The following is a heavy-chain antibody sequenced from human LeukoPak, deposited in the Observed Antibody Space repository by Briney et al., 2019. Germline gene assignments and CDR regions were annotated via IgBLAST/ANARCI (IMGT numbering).Heavy chain of an antibody. CDR3: ARGRIFGVVIIHYFDY. CDR2: INHSGST. J-gene: IGHJ4*02. V-gene: IGHV4-34*01. D-gene: IGHD3-3*01. Sequence: SETLSLTCTVSGGSISSYYWSWIRQPPGKGLEWIGEINHSGSTNYNPSLKSRATISVDTSKNQFSLKLSSVTAADTAVYYCARGRIFGVVIIHYFDYWGQGTLVTVSS. CDR1: GGSISSYY.